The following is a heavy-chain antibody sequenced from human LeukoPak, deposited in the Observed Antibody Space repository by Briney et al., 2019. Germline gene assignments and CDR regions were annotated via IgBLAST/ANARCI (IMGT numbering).Heavy chain of an antibody. D-gene: IGHD3-16*01. J-gene: IGHJ1*01. CDR3: AKDDDWGRYKH. CDR1: GFTFSSHG. CDR2: ISPSGGIT. Sequence: PRGSLRLSCAASGFTFSSHGMNWVRQAPGKGLEWVSGISPSGGITYYTDSVKGRFTISRDNSKDTQSLQMNSLRAEDTAVYYCAKDDDWGRYKHWGQGTLVTVSS. V-gene: IGHV3-23*01.